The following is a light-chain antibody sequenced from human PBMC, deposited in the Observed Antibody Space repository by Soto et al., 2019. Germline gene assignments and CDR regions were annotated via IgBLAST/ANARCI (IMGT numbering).Light chain of an antibody. V-gene: IGLV2-14*01. CDR2: EVT. CDR3: SSYTSSNTLV. Sequence: QSALTQPASVSGSPGQSITISCTGGSSDIGGYNYVSWFQQHPGKAPKLMIYEVTNRPSGVSNRFSGSKSGSTASLTISRLQAEDEADYYCSSYTSSNTLVFGTGTKLTVL. CDR1: SSDIGGYNY. J-gene: IGLJ1*01.